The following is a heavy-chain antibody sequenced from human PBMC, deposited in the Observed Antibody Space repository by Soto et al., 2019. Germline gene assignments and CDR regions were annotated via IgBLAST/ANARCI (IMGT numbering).Heavy chain of an antibody. V-gene: IGHV4-59*07. D-gene: IGHD1-26*01. CDR2: IYYSGST. Sequence: PSDTLSLTCTVSGDSISSYYWSWIRQPPGKGLEWIGYIYYSGSTNYNPSLKSRVTISVDTSKNQFSLKLSSVTAADTAVYYCARGSEVGALLYYFDYWGQGTLVTVSS. CDR1: GDSISSYY. CDR3: ARGSEVGALLYYFDY. J-gene: IGHJ4*02.